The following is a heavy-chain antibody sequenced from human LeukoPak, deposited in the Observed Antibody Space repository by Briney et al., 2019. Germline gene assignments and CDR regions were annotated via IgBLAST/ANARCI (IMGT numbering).Heavy chain of an antibody. CDR2: IYRSGSS. V-gene: IGHV4-4*07. D-gene: IGHD3-16*01. J-gene: IGHJ6*03. CDR3: ARKPGEGLYYMDF. Sequence: AETLTLTCTVSGDSISSYYWSWIRQPAGKGLEWIGRIYRSGSSNYNASLKSRVIISVDKSKNQFSLKLSSVTAADAAVYYCARKPGEGLYYMDFWGKGTTVTVSS. CDR1: GDSISSYY.